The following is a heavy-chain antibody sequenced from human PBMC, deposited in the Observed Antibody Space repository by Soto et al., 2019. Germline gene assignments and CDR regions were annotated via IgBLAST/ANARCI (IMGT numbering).Heavy chain of an antibody. J-gene: IGHJ5*02. CDR2: MNPNSGNT. Sequence: GASVKVSCKASGGTFSSYAISWVRQAPGQGLEWMGWMNPNSGNTGYAQKFQGRVTMTRNTSISTAYMELSSLRSEDTAVYYCARGRLVFNWFDPWGQGTLVTVSS. CDR3: ARGRLVFNWFDP. V-gene: IGHV1-8*02. D-gene: IGHD6-19*01. CDR1: GGTFSSYA.